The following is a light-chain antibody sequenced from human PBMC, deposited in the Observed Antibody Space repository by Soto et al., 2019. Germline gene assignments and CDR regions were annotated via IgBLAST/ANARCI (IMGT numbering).Light chain of an antibody. V-gene: IGLV2-14*01. CDR3: SAYTNGAML. J-gene: IGLJ2*01. CDR2: EVS. Sequence: QSALTQPASVSVSPGQSITISCTGTSSDVGTYDYVSWYQHHPSKAPKLVLYEVSNRPSGVSNRFSGSKSGNTASLTISGLQAEDEADYHCSAYTNGAMLFGGGTKLTVL. CDR1: SSDVGTYDY.